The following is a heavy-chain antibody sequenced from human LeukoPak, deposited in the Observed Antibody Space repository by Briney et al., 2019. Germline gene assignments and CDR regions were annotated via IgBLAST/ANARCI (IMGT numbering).Heavy chain of an antibody. V-gene: IGHV3-23*01. CDR1: GFIFRSYA. D-gene: IGHD3-22*01. J-gene: IGHJ4*02. CDR2: FRGSGNDI. CDR3: AKDAVDYFDNSGGAFDY. Sequence: GGSLRLSCEASGFIFRSYALPGAGQAPGRGWDGVSVFRGSGNDIFYADSVAGRFIISRDNSENKVYLQIHSMRAEDTAIYYCAKDAVDYFDNSGGAFDYWGQGTLVTVSS.